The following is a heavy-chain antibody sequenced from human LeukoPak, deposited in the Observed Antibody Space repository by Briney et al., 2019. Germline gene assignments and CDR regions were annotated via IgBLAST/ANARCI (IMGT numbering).Heavy chain of an antibody. CDR2: ISGSGDST. V-gene: IGHV3-23*01. CDR3: ARHRFGSGILTDY. J-gene: IGHJ4*02. D-gene: IGHD3-10*01. CDR1: GFTFSSYA. Sequence: GGSLRLSCAASGFTFSSYAMSWVRQAPGRGLEWVSAISGSGDSTYYADSVKGRFTISRDNSKSTLYLQMNSLRAEDTAVYYCARHRFGSGILTDYWGQGTLVTVSS.